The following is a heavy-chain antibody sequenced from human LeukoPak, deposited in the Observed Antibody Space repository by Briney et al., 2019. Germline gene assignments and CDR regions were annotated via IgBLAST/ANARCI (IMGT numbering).Heavy chain of an antibody. V-gene: IGHV4-59*01. CDR2: IYYSGST. CDR1: GGSISSYY. D-gene: IGHD4-17*01. Sequence: SETLSLTCTVSGGSISSYYWSWIRQPPGKGPEWIGYIYYSGSTNYNPSLKSRVTISVDTSKNQFSLKLSSVTAADTAVYYCATDYGNRFDYWGQGTLVTVSS. J-gene: IGHJ4*02. CDR3: ATDYGNRFDY.